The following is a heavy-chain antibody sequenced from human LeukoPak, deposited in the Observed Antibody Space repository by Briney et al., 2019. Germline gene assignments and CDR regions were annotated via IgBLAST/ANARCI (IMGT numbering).Heavy chain of an antibody. CDR3: AREGGYSYGYFDY. Sequence: SETLSLTCSVSGDSISSGSYYWSWIRQPPGKGLEWIGYIYYSGSTNYNPSLKSRVTISVDTSKDQFSLKLGSVTAADTAVYYCAREGGYSYGYFDYWGQGTLVTVSS. CDR1: GDSISSGSYY. CDR2: IYYSGST. J-gene: IGHJ4*02. V-gene: IGHV4-61*01. D-gene: IGHD5-18*01.